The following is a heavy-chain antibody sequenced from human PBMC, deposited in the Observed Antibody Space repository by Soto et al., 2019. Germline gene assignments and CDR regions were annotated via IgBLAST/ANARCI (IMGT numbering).Heavy chain of an antibody. D-gene: IGHD3-3*01. CDR1: GFDFSTYS. Sequence: QLVESGGGLIQPGGSLRLACKASGFDFSTYSMNWVRQAPGKGLEWIAYVSMDSDTIHYADSVKGRFTISRDDAENSLYLQMNRLRDEDTATYYCARLYYDYVWGQGTTVTVSS. CDR2: VSMDSDTI. J-gene: IGHJ6*02. CDR3: ARLYYDYV. V-gene: IGHV3-48*02.